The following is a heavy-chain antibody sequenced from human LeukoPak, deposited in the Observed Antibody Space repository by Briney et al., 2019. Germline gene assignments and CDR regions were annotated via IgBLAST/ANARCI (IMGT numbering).Heavy chain of an antibody. CDR2: ISSSRSYT. J-gene: IGHJ4*02. CDR3: TRGGRVSPGYTSDWYPSY. V-gene: IGHV3-21*01. Sequence: GGSLRLSCAASGFTFSSYSMNWVRQAPGKGLEWVSFISSSRSYTYYADSVKGRFTISRDNAKKSLYLQMNGLRAEDTAVYYCTRGGRVSPGYTSDWYPSYWGQGTLVTVSS. D-gene: IGHD6-19*01. CDR1: GFTFSSYS.